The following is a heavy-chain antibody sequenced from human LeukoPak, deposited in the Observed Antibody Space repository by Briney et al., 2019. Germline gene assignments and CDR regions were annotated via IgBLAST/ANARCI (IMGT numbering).Heavy chain of an antibody. V-gene: IGHV1-46*01. J-gene: IGHJ6*03. CDR1: GYTFTGYY. CDR3: ARGVGYQLLLNYYYYMDV. Sequence: ASVKVSCKASGYTFTGYYMHWVRQAPGQGLEWMGIINPSGGSTSYAQKFQGRVTMTRDMSTSTVYMDLSSLRSEDTAVYYCARGVGYQLLLNYYYYMDVWGKGTTVTISS. D-gene: IGHD2-2*01. CDR2: INPSGGST.